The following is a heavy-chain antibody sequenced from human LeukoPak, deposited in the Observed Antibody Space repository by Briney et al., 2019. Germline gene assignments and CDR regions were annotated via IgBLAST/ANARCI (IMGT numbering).Heavy chain of an antibody. CDR2: IFYSGST. J-gene: IGHJ1*01. CDR3: ARSRGAVGHAEHLLH. D-gene: IGHD3-22*01. Sequence: SETLSLTCTGSGGSISSYYWSWIRQPPGKGLEWIGYIFYSGSTNYNPSLKSRVTISVDTSKNQFSLKLSSVTAADTAVYYCARSRGAVGHAEHLLHWGQGTLVTVSS. V-gene: IGHV4-59*08. CDR1: GGSISSYY.